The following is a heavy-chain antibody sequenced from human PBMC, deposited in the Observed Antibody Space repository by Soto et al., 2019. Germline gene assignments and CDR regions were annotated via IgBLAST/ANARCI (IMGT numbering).Heavy chain of an antibody. CDR2: ISAAGDP. Sequence: EVQLVESGGGLVQPGGSLRLSCEASGFTFRNYDMHWVRQGTGKGLEWVSGISAAGDPDYADSVEGRFTISRENAQNSFFLQMHSLRVGDTAVYYCARTDSDFYGLDVWGQGTTVIVSS. CDR3: ARTDSDFYGLDV. D-gene: IGHD5-18*01. V-gene: IGHV3-13*05. J-gene: IGHJ6*02. CDR1: GFTFRNYD.